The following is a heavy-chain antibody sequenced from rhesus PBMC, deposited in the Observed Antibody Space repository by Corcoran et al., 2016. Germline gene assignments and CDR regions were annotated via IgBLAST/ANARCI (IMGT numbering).Heavy chain of an antibody. J-gene: IGHJ3*01. D-gene: IGHD3-3*01. Sequence: EVQVVESGGGLVQPGGSLRLSCATSGFTFSKYWMYWFRQAPGKGLEWVYRISSNSSNTYYQESVKGRITIARDNAKNTLYRQMNGRRAEDTAGYYCGRRGYYGDAFDVWGQGLRVTVSS. CDR1: GFTFSKYW. CDR2: ISSNSSNT. V-gene: IGHV3S41*01. CDR3: GRRGYYGDAFDV.